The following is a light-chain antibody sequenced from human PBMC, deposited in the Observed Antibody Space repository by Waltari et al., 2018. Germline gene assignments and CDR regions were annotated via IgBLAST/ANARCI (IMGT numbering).Light chain of an antibody. CDR2: DAS. CDR1: QSVSSY. CDR3: QQRSTWPILT. V-gene: IGKV3-11*01. Sequence: EIVLTQSPATLSLSPGERATLSCRASQSVSSYLGWYQQKPGQAPRLLIYDASTRATGVPGSFSGSGSGTDFTLTISSLEPEDFAIYYCQQRSTWPILTFGGGTKVEIK. J-gene: IGKJ4*01.